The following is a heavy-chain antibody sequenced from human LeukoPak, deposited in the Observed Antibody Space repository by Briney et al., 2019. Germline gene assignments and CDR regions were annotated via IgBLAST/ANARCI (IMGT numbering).Heavy chain of an antibody. D-gene: IGHD3-3*01. CDR1: GYTFTNYY. J-gene: IGHJ6*03. CDR2: ISSYNGNT. V-gene: IGHV1-18*01. Sequence: SVKVSCKASGYTFTNYYMHWVRQAPGQGLEWMGWISSYNGNTNYAQKLQGRVTMTTDTSTSTAYMELRSLRSDDTAVYYCARVTYYDFWSGYSSYYYYYMDVWGKGTTVTVSS. CDR3: ARVTYYDFWSGYSSYYYYYMDV.